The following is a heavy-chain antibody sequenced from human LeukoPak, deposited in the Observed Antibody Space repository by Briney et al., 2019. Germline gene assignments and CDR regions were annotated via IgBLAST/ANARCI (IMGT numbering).Heavy chain of an antibody. J-gene: IGHJ4*02. D-gene: IGHD2-15*01. V-gene: IGHV3-23*01. CDR2: ISVSGGST. Sequence: GGSLGLSCAASGFTFSSYAVSWVRQAPGQGLEWVSSISVSGGSTYYADSVKGRFTISRDNSKNTLYLQMNSLRAEDTAVYYCARVSNCSGGSCYPYYFDYWGQGTLVTVSS. CDR3: ARVSNCSGGSCYPYYFDY. CDR1: GFTFSSYA.